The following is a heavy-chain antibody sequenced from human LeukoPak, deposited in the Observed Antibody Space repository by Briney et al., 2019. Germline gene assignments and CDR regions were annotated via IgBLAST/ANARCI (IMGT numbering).Heavy chain of an antibody. CDR3: ARDFSSYYDSSTSYGDSWFDY. D-gene: IGHD3-22*01. CDR1: GFSLSTYG. J-gene: IGHJ4*02. Sequence: GGSLRLSCGASGFSLSTYGMHWVRQAPGKGLEWVAFIRYDGSDKYYADSLKGRFTISRGNPKNTLYLQMNTLRTEDTAVYYCARDFSSYYDSSTSYGDSWFDYWGPGTLVTVSS. V-gene: IGHV3-30*02. CDR2: IRYDGSDK.